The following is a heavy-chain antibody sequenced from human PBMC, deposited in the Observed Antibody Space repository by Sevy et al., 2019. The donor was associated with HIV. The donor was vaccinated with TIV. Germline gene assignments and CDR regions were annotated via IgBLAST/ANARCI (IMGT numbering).Heavy chain of an antibody. Sequence: GGSLRLSCAASGFTFSRNWMTWVRQAPGKGLEWVANIKEDGSEKYYVDSVKGGFTISRDNAKNSMYLQMDSLRADDTAMYFCASTPATIAAADYFFDYWGQGTLVTVSS. D-gene: IGHD6-13*01. V-gene: IGHV3-7*01. CDR1: GFTFSRNW. CDR2: IKEDGSEK. CDR3: ASTPATIAAADYFFDY. J-gene: IGHJ4*02.